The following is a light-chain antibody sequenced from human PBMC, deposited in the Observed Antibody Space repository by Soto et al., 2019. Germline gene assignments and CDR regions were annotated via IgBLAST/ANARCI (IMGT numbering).Light chain of an antibody. CDR1: QAITSA. J-gene: IGKJ4*01. CDR3: QQFQNYPLT. CDR2: DVS. V-gene: IGKV1D-13*01. Sequence: AIQMTQSPSSVSASTGDSVTISCRASQAITSALAWYQQKPGKPPKLLIYDVSTLEGGVPSRFSGSGSGTDFTLSISSLQPEDFATYYCQQFQNYPLTFGGGTNVE.